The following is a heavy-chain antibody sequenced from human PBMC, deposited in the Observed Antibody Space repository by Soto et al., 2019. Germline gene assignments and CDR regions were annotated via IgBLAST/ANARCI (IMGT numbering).Heavy chain of an antibody. V-gene: IGHV1-69*13. Sequence: SVKVSCKASGGTFSSYAISWVRQAPGQGLEWMGGIIPIFGTANYAQKFQGRVTITADESTSTAYMELSSLRSEDTAVYYCARHIAARPDSHSNYYYYYGMDVWG. D-gene: IGHD6-6*01. CDR2: IIPIFGTA. J-gene: IGHJ6*02. CDR3: ARHIAARPDSHSNYYYYYGMDV. CDR1: GGTFSSYA.